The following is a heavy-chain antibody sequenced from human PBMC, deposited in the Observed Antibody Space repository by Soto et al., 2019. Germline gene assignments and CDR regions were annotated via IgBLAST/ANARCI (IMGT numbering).Heavy chain of an antibody. Sequence: QVQLVQSGAEVKKPGSSVKVSCKASGGIFSTYAISWLRQAPGQGLEWMGGIIPLFGTPNYALRFQGSVTITADESTSTAYMELSRLRSEDTAVYYCARDRDDYGSGNYYNRIDFWGQGTLVTVSS. J-gene: IGHJ4*02. CDR1: GGIFSTYA. V-gene: IGHV1-69*01. CDR2: IIPLFGTP. D-gene: IGHD3-10*01. CDR3: ARDRDDYGSGNYYNRIDF.